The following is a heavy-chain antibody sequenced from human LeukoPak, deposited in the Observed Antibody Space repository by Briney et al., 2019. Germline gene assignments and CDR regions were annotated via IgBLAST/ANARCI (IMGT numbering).Heavy chain of an antibody. J-gene: IGHJ4*02. Sequence: GGSLRLSCAVSGFTFGSYSMNWVRQAPGKGLEWLSYISRSSSSMYYADSVKGRFTISRDNAKNSLYLQMNSLRDEDTAVYYCVRGATVTSPFDYWGQGTLVTVSS. D-gene: IGHD4-17*01. CDR3: VRGATVTSPFDY. CDR2: ISRSSSSM. CDR1: GFTFGSYS. V-gene: IGHV3-48*02.